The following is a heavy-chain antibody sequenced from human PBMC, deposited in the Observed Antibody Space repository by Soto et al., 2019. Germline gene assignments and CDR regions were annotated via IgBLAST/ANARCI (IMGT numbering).Heavy chain of an antibody. V-gene: IGHV3-74*01. Sequence: PGGSLRLSCAVSGFSLSSYWMHWVRQAPGKGLVWVSRIQSDGSSTNYADSVKGRFTISRDNSKNTLYLQMNSLRAEDPAVYYCAKGGSSWSRFDYWGQGTLVTVSS. CDR1: GFSLSSYW. CDR2: IQSDGSST. J-gene: IGHJ4*02. D-gene: IGHD6-13*01. CDR3: AKGGSSWSRFDY.